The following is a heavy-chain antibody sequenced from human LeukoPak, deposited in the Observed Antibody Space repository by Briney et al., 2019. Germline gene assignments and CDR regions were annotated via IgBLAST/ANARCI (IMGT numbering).Heavy chain of an antibody. CDR2: IYWDDDK. D-gene: IGHD5-18*01. V-gene: IGHV2-5*02. J-gene: IGHJ4*02. CDR3: AHSLYVDTAMVGFDY. Sequence: SGPTLVNPTQTLTPTCTFSGFSLRTSGVGVGWIRQPPGEALEWLAFIYWDDDKRYSPSLKSRLTITKDISRNQVVLTMTNMDPVDTATYYCAHSLYVDTAMVGFDYWGQGTLVTVSS. CDR1: GFSLRTSGVG.